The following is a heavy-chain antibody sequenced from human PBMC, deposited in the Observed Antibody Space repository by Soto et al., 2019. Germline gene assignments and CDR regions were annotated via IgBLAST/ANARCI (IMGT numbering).Heavy chain of an antibody. Sequence: QTLSHTCDISGDSVSTNTATWDWIRQSPSRGLEWLGRTYYRSRWYFDYAVSVKSRITISPDISNNQVSLQLTSVTPDDTAIYYCVRLIGNSWLDSWGQGTLVTVSS. J-gene: IGHJ5*01. CDR2: TYYRSRWYF. V-gene: IGHV6-1*01. D-gene: IGHD3-22*01. CDR3: VRLIGNSWLDS. CDR1: GDSVSTNTAT.